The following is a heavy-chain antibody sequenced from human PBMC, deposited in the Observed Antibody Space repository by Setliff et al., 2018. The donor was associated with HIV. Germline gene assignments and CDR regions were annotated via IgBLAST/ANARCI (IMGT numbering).Heavy chain of an antibody. CDR1: GASISNSNSY. D-gene: IGHD3-9*01. CDR2: ITDSGST. J-gene: IGHJ2*01. V-gene: IGHV4-39*07. Sequence: SETLSLTCTVYGASISNSNSYWGWIRQPPGKGLEWIGEITDSGSTNYTPSLKSRVTISIDTSKNQFSLKLSSVTAADTAVYYCARGPPRWEEAISWYFDLWGRGTLVTVSS. CDR3: ARGPPRWEEAISWYFDL.